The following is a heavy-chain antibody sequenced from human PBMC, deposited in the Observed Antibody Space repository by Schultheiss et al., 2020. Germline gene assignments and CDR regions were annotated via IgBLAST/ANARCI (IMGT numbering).Heavy chain of an antibody. CDR3: ARTYYYGSGSYYWDY. V-gene: IGHV2-70*11. Sequence: SCPTRVKPTQTLTLTCTFSGFSLSNARMGVSWIRQPPGKALEWLARIDWDDDKYYSTSLKTRLTISKDTSKNQVVLTMTNMDPVDTATYYCARTYYYGSGSYYWDYWGQGTLVTVSS. CDR1: GFSLSNARMG. J-gene: IGHJ4*02. D-gene: IGHD3-10*01. CDR2: IDWDDDK.